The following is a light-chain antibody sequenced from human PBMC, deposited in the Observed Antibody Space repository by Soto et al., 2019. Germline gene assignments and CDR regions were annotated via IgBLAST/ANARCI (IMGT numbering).Light chain of an antibody. CDR2: GES. CDR3: QKSYTTPIT. CDR1: QSVSSSY. Sequence: EIVLTQSPGTLSLSPGDSATLSCRASQSVSSSYLAWYQQKTGQAPRLLIYGESSRATGIPDRFSGSGSGTDLNLTISSLQPEDFATYFCQKSYTTPITCGQGTRLEIK. V-gene: IGKV3-20*01. J-gene: IGKJ5*01.